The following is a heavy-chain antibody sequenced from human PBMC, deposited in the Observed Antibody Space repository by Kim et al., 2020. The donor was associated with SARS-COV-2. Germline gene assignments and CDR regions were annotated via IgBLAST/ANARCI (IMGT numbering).Heavy chain of an antibody. V-gene: IGHV3-33*01. CDR3: ARGRLLLSRNYHGMDV. CDR2: IWYDGSNK. J-gene: IGHJ6*02. D-gene: IGHD3-22*01. Sequence: GGSLRLSCAASGFTFSSYGMHWVRQAPGKGLEWVAVIWYDGSNKYYADSVKGRFTISRDNSKNTLYLQMNSLRAEDTAVYYCARGRLLLSRNYHGMDVWGQGTTVTVSS. CDR1: GFTFSSYG.